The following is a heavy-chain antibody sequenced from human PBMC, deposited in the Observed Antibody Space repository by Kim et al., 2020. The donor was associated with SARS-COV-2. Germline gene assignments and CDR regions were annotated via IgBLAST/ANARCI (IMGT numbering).Heavy chain of an antibody. Sequence: GGSLRLSCATSGFTLSLYSMNWVRQSPGKGLEWVSHISGSGTIKKHADSVRGRFTISRDNDKNSLFLQVNGLRADATAVYYCVGENIWAFDVWGQGPLVT. CDR1: GFTLSLYS. J-gene: IGHJ3*01. D-gene: IGHD3-9*01. V-gene: IGHV3-48*04. CDR2: ISGSGTIK. CDR3: VGENIWAFDV.